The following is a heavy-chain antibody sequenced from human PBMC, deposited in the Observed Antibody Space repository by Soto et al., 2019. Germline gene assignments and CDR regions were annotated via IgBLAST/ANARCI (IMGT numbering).Heavy chain of an antibody. CDR1: GYTFTSYG. Sequence: ASVKVCCKASGYTFTSYGISWVRQAPGQGLEWMGWISAYNGNTNYAQKLQGRVTMTTDTSTSTAYMELRSLRSDDTAVYYCARDTENQYYDFWSGFYPYYYYMDVWGKGTTVTVSS. V-gene: IGHV1-18*01. CDR3: ARDTENQYYDFWSGFYPYYYYMDV. D-gene: IGHD3-3*01. J-gene: IGHJ6*03. CDR2: ISAYNGNT.